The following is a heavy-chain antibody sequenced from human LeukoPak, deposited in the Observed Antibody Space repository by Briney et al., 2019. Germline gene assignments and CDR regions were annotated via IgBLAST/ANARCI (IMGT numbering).Heavy chain of an antibody. J-gene: IGHJ5*02. CDR3: ARAWAFDVVVPAAIGWFDP. CDR1: GGTFSSYA. Sequence: SVKVSCKASGGTFSSYAISWVRQAPGQGLEWMGGIIPIFGTANYAQKFQGRVTITTDESTSTAYMELSSLRSEDTAVYYCARAWAFDVVVPAAIGWFDPWGQGTLVTVSS. V-gene: IGHV1-69*05. CDR2: IIPIFGTA. D-gene: IGHD2-2*01.